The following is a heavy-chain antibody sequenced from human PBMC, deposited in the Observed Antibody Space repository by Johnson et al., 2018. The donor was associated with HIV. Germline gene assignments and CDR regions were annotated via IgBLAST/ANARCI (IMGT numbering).Heavy chain of an antibody. Sequence: QVQLVESGGGLVQPGGSLRLSCAASGFTFSSYGMHWVRQAPGKGLEWVAFIRYDGSNKYYADSVKGRFTISRDNSKNTLYLQMNSLRAEDTAVYYCARDSPRYYYDSSTVPSKLPSYAFDIWGQGTMVTVSS. CDR3: ARDSPRYYYDSSTVPSKLPSYAFDI. CDR1: GFTFSSYG. CDR2: IRYDGSNK. V-gene: IGHV3-30*02. J-gene: IGHJ3*02. D-gene: IGHD3-22*01.